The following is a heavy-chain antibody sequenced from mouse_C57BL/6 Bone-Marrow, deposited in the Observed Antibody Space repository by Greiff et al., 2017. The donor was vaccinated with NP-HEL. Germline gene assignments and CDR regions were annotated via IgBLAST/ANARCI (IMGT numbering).Heavy chain of an antibody. CDR2: INYDGSST. V-gene: IGHV5-16*01. D-gene: IGHD2-2*01. CDR1: GFTFSDYY. J-gene: IGHJ1*03. CDR3: ARVGGYHWYFDV. Sequence: EVKLMESEGGLVQPGSSMKLSCTASGFTFSDYYMAWVRQVPEKGLEWVANINYDGSSTYYLDSLKSRFIISRDNAKNILYLQMSSLKSEDTATYYCARVGGYHWYFDVWGTGTTVTVSS.